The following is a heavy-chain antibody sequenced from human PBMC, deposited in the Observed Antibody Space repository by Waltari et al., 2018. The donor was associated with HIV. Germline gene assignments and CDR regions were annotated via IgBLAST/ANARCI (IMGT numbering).Heavy chain of an antibody. Sequence: VESGGGLVRPGGSLRLSCPASGLRFPNYTMNGVRQGPGKGLEGVASIGSLQNFVQYADSVKGRFTVSRDNARNSLYLQMNSLTAEDTAVYYCARGPPSGWSWFDPWGQGTLVTVSS. J-gene: IGHJ5*02. CDR3: ARGPPSGWSWFDP. CDR1: GLRFPNYT. CDR2: IGSLQNFV. D-gene: IGHD6-19*01. V-gene: IGHV3-21*01.